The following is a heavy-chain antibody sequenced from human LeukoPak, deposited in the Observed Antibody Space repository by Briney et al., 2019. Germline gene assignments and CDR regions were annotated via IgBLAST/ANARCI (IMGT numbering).Heavy chain of an antibody. CDR1: GFTFSSYA. V-gene: IGHV3-23*01. Sequence: GGSLRLSCAASGFTFSSYAMSWVRQAPGKGLEWVSAISGSGGSTYYADSVKGRFTISRDNSKNTLYLQMNNLRAEDTAVYYCAKGYCSGGSCYFDYWGQGTLVTVSS. CDR2: ISGSGGST. D-gene: IGHD2-15*01. J-gene: IGHJ4*02. CDR3: AKGYCSGGSCYFDY.